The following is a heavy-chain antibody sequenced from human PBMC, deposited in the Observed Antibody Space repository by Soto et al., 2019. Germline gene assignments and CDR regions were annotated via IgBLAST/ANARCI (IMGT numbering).Heavy chain of an antibody. Sequence: ALLKVSCKAPGDTFTSYGISWVRQAPGQGLEWMGWISAYNGNTDYAQKVQGRVTMTTDTSTSTAYMELRGLRSDDTALYYCARDLGIAVAGLDFDYWGQGTPVTVSS. D-gene: IGHD6-19*01. J-gene: IGHJ4*02. CDR3: ARDLGIAVAGLDFDY. CDR1: GDTFTSYG. V-gene: IGHV1-18*01. CDR2: ISAYNGNT.